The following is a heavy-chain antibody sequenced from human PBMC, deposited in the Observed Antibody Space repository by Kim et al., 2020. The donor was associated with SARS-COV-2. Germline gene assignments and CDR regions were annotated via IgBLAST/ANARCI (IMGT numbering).Heavy chain of an antibody. CDR3: AIGQTSFAL. J-gene: IGHJ5*02. D-gene: IGHD1-7*01. Sequence: TLFLTCTVSGDSIISGTYYWTWVRPHPGMGLEWIGYIHYSGSTYYNPSLKSRVTMSLYTSKSQFSLELSSVTAADTAVYYCAIGQTSFALWGQGKLVT. V-gene: IGHV4-31*03. CDR1: GDSIISGTYY. CDR2: IHYSGST.